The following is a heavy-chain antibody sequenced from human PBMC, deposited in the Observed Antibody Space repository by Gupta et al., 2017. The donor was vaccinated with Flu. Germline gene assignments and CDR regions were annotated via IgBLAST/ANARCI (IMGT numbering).Heavy chain of an antibody. D-gene: IGHD3-3*01. CDR2: NYYSGST. J-gene: IGHJ4*02. CDR3: ARRLTDYDFWSGYYRDYVDY. Sequence: QVQLQESGPGLVKPSETLSLTCTVSGGSISSYYWTWIRQPPGKGLEWIWYNYYSGSTNYHPSLKSRVTISVDTSKNQFSRKLSSVTAADKAVYYCARRLTDYDFWSGYYRDYVDYWGQGTLVTVSS. V-gene: IGHV4-59*01. CDR1: GGSISSYY.